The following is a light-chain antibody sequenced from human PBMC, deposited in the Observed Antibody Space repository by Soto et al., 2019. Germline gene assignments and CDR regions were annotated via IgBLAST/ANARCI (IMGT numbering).Light chain of an antibody. J-gene: IGKJ1*01. CDR1: QSVFSY. Sequence: EVVLTQSTASLSLSPGERATLSCRASQSVFSYLAWYLQKPGQAPRILIHGATTRETGIPARFSGSGSGTEFTLTISSLQSVDFEVYYCQQYNNWPRTFGQGTKVDIK. V-gene: IGKV3-15*01. CDR3: QQYNNWPRT. CDR2: GAT.